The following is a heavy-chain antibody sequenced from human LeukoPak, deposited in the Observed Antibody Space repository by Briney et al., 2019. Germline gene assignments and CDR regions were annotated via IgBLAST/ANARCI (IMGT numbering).Heavy chain of an antibody. V-gene: IGHV3-53*01. Sequence: GGSLRLSCAASGFTVSSNYMSWVRQAPGKGLEWVSLIYSGGSTYYADSVKGRFTISRDNSKNTLYLQMNSLRAEDTAVYYCARDGALAWGGAIDYWGQGTLVTVSS. CDR2: IYSGGST. J-gene: IGHJ4*02. CDR3: ARDGALAWGGAIDY. CDR1: GFTVSSNY. D-gene: IGHD1-26*01.